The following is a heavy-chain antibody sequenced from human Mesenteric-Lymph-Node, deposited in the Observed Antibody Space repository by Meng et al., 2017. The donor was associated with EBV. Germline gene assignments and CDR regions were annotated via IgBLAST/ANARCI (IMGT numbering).Heavy chain of an antibody. D-gene: IGHD5-24*01. CDR3: ARVDGLSFVP. CDR2: ISHSGST. V-gene: IGHV4-34*01. CDR1: GGSFSGYY. Sequence: QVQIQQWGAGRVKPSETLSLTCGVYGGSFSGYYWGWIRQPPGKGLEWIGEISHSGSTNYNPSLKSRVTMSLDTSKSQFSLKLSFMTAADTAVYYCARVDGLSFVPWGQGILVTVSS. J-gene: IGHJ5*02.